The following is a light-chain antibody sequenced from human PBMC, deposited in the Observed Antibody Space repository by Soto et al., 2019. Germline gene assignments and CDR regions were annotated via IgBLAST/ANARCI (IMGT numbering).Light chain of an antibody. CDR1: RHVYINA. CDR3: QQYSSSPFT. CDR2: DSS. Sequence: VVLTQSPATLSLSPGERATLSCRASRHVYINALAWHQHKPGRPPPLLNFDSSTRATDIPERFSGAGSGTDFSHTIDLVEPEVSAFYYCQQYSSSPFTFGPGTRVEI. J-gene: IGKJ3*01. V-gene: IGKV3D-20*02.